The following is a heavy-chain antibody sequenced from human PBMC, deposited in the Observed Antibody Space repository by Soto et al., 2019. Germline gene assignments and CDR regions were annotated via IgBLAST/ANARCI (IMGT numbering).Heavy chain of an antibody. CDR1: GGSISSGDYY. CDR3: ARDLWGYCGTDCYPLDV. CDR2: IYYSGST. J-gene: IGHJ6*02. D-gene: IGHD2-21*02. Sequence: SETLSLTCTVSGGSISSGDYYWSWIRQHPGKGLEWIGYIYYSGSTYYNPSLKSRVTISVDTSKNQFSLKLDSVTAADTAVYYCARDLWGYCGTDCYPLDVWGQGTTVTVSS. V-gene: IGHV4-31*03.